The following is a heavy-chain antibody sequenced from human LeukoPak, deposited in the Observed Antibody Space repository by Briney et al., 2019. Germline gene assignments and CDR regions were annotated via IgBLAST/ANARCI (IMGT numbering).Heavy chain of an antibody. J-gene: IGHJ4*02. D-gene: IGHD4-17*01. CDR1: GFTFDDYA. V-gene: IGHV3-9*01. CDR3: AKGLYGDYDAGTECFDY. CDR2: ISWNSGSI. Sequence: GRSLRLSCAASGFTFDDYAMHWVRQAPGKGLEWVSGISWNSGSIGYADSVKGRFTISRDNAKNSLYLQMNSLRAEDTALYYCAKGLYGDYDAGTECFDYWGQGTLVTVSS.